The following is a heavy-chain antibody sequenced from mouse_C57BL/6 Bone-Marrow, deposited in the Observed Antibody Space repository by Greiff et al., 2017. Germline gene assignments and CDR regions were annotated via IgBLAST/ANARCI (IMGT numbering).Heavy chain of an antibody. CDR1: GFTFSSYA. Sequence: DVKLVESGGGLVKPGGSLKLSCAASGFTFSSYAMSWVRQTPEKRLEWVATISDGGSYTYYPDNVKGRFTISRDNAKNNLYMQMSHLKSEDTAMYYCAREGITTVVAYYAMDYWGQGTSVTVSS. CDR3: AREGITTVVAYYAMDY. J-gene: IGHJ4*01. CDR2: ISDGGSYT. V-gene: IGHV5-4*01. D-gene: IGHD1-1*01.